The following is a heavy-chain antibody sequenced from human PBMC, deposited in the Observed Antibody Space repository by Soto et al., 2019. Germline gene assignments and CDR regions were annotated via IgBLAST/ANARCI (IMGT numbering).Heavy chain of an antibody. CDR2: ISGSGGST. V-gene: IGHV3-23*01. D-gene: IGHD2-2*01. CDR3: ANHPPGIVVVPAAGLTAQLRGPIDY. J-gene: IGHJ4*02. Sequence: GGSVRLSCAASGFTVTSYYMSWVRQAPGKVLEWVSAISGSGGSTYYADSVKGRFTISRDNSKNTLYLQMNSLRAEDTAVYYCANHPPGIVVVPAAGLTAQLRGPIDYWGQGTLVNVSS. CDR1: GFTVTSYY.